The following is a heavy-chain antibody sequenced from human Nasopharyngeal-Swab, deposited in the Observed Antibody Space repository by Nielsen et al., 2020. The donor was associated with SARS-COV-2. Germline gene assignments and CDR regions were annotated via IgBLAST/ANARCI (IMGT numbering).Heavy chain of an antibody. CDR2: INWNGGST. Sequence: GESLKISCAASGFTFDDYAMHWVRQAPGKGLEWVSGINWNGGSTGYADSVKGRFTISRDNAKNSLYLQMNSLRAEDTALYHCARGGGSPLYYYYYYMDVWGKGTTVTVSS. V-gene: IGHV3-20*01. CDR1: GFTFDDYA. J-gene: IGHJ6*03. D-gene: IGHD6-25*01. CDR3: ARGGGSPLYYYYYYMDV.